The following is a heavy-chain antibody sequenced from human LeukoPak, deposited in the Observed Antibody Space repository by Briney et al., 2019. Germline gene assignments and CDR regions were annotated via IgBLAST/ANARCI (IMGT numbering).Heavy chain of an antibody. V-gene: IGHV4-4*07. D-gene: IGHD6-13*01. CDR1: GGSISSYY. CDR3: ARDLPDQQLPLGMSDY. Sequence: NPSETLSLTCTVSGGSISSYYWSWIRQPAGKGLEWIGRIYSSGSTTYNPSLKSRVTMSVDTSKNQVSLRLTSVTAADTALYYCARDLPDQQLPLGMSDYWGQGTLVTVST. CDR2: IYSSGST. J-gene: IGHJ4*02.